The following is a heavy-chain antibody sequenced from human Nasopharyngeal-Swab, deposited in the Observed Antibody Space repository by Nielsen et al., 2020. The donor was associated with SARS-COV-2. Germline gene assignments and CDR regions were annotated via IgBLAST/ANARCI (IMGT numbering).Heavy chain of an antibody. D-gene: IGHD6-13*01. V-gene: IGHV3-64D*06. CDR3: VKDISGSWGFNF. Sequence: GECLKISCSASGFTFSNYAMHWVRQAPGKGLEYVSAISSIGVASYYADSVKGRFTISRDNSKSTLYHQMSSLRTEDTAIYYCVKDISGSWGFNFFGHRTLVTVSS. CDR1: GFTFSNYA. CDR2: ISSIGVAS. J-gene: IGHJ4*01.